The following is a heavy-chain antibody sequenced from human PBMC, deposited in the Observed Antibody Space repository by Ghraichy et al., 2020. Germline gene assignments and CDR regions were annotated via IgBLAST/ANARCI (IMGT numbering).Heavy chain of an antibody. CDR3: ARGGPYYDFLSGDY. CDR2: INHSGST. D-gene: IGHD3-3*01. J-gene: IGHJ4*02. Sequence: SQTLSLTCAVYGGSFSGYYCSWIRQPPGKGLEWIREINHSGSTNYNPSLKSRVTISVDTSKNQFSLKLNSVTAADTAVYYCARGGPYYDFLSGDYWGQGTLVTVSS. V-gene: IGHV4-34*01. CDR1: GGSFSGYY.